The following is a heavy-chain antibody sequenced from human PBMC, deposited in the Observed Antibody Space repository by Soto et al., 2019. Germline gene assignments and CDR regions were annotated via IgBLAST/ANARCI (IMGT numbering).Heavy chain of an antibody. CDR1: GFTFSSYW. CDR2: INEDGSDK. J-gene: IGHJ4*02. D-gene: IGHD2-15*01. CDR3: ARRRSVGSRTIFDS. V-gene: IGHV3-7*01. Sequence: EVQLVESGGGLVQPGGSLRLSCAASGFTFSSYWMNWVRQAPGKGLEWVTNINEDGSDKYYVDSVKGRFTISRDNAKNSLYLQMDSLRAEDTAVYYCARRRSVGSRTIFDSWGQGTLGTVSS.